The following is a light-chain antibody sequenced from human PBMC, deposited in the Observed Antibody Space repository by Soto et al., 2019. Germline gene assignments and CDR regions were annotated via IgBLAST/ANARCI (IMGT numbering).Light chain of an antibody. Sequence: DIQLTQSPSFLSASVGDRVTITCRASQGISTYLAWYQQRPGKAPKLLIYGAPTLHSGVPSRFSGSGSGTEFTLTISSLQPEDFATYYCQQLNSSPFGGGTKVESK. J-gene: IGKJ4*01. CDR2: GAP. CDR3: QQLNSSP. CDR1: QGISTY. V-gene: IGKV1-9*01.